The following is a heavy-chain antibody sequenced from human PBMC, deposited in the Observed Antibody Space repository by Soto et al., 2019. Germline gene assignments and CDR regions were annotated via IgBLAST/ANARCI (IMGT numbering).Heavy chain of an antibody. CDR2: IRSKANSYAT. CDR1: VFIFICSA. Sequence: GWSLRLARASSVFIFICSAMQWVRHPSGKGLEWLGRIRSKANSYATSYAASVKGRFTISRDDSKTTAYLQMNSLKTENTALYYSTSRFKITVFGVVAPRLDVWGQGTTVTVSS. CDR3: TSRFKITVFGVVAPRLDV. V-gene: IGHV3-73*01. J-gene: IGHJ6*02. D-gene: IGHD3-3*01.